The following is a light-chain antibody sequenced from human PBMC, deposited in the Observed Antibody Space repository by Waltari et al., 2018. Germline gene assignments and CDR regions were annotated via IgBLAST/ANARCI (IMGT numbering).Light chain of an antibody. CDR2: KSS. V-gene: IGKV1-5*03. CDR1: QSISSW. Sequence: DIQMPQSPSTLSASLGDRVTITCRASQSISSWLAWYQQKPGKAPKLLIYKSSSLESGVPSRFSGSGSGTEFTLTISSLQPDDFATYYCQQYNISPLTFGGGTEVEIK. CDR3: QQYNISPLT. J-gene: IGKJ4*01.